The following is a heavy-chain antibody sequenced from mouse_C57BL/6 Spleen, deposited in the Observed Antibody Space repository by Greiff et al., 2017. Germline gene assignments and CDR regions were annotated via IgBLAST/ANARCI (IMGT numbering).Heavy chain of an antibody. V-gene: IGHV3-6*01. CDR3: ARWVITTVVDPYYYAMDY. CDR2: ISYDGSN. D-gene: IGHD1-1*01. Sequence: ESGPGLVKPSQSLSLTCSVTGYSITSGYYWNWIRQFPGNKLEWMGYISYDGSNNYNPSLKNRIYITRDTSKNQFFLKLNSMTTEDTATYYCARWVITTVVDPYYYAMDYWGQGTSVTVSS. J-gene: IGHJ4*01. CDR1: GYSITSGYY.